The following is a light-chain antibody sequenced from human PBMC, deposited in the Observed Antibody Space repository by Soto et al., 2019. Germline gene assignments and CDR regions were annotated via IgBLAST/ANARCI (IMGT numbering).Light chain of an antibody. CDR2: EVN. J-gene: IGLJ3*02. CDR3: CSYACNGAWV. V-gene: IGLV2-23*02. Sequence: QSVLTQPASVSGSPGQSITISCAGSGGDVGHYDLLSWYQQIPGKAPKLIIFEVNRRPSGVSDRFSGFKSGNTASLTISGLQAEDEADFFCCSYACNGAWVFGGGTKLTVL. CDR1: GGDVGHYDL.